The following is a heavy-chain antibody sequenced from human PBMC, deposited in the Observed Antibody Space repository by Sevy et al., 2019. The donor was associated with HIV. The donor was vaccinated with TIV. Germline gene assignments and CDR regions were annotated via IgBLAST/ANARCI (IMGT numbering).Heavy chain of an antibody. V-gene: IGHV3-30*18. D-gene: IGHD3-22*01. J-gene: IGHJ4*02. CDR1: AFTFSSYG. CDR2: ISYDGSNK. Sequence: GGSLRLSCAASAFTFSSYGMHWVRQAPGKGLEWVAVISYDGSNKYYADSVKGRFTISRDNSKNTLYLQMNSLRAEDTAVYYCAKSRDYYDSSGYYLDYWGQGTLVTVSS. CDR3: AKSRDYYDSSGYYLDY.